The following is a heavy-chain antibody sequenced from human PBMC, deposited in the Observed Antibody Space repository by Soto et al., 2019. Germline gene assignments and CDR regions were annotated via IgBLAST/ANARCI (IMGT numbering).Heavy chain of an antibody. Sequence: SETLSLTCTVSGGSISSGDYYWICTLQPPAKGLEWIGYIYYSGSTYYNPSLKSRVTISVDTSKNQFSLKLSSVTAADTAVYYCARMYYYDSSGPLGYGMDVWGQGTTVTVSS. CDR3: ARMYYYDSSGPLGYGMDV. V-gene: IGHV4-30-4*01. J-gene: IGHJ6*02. D-gene: IGHD3-22*01. CDR2: IYYSGST. CDR1: GGSISSGDYY.